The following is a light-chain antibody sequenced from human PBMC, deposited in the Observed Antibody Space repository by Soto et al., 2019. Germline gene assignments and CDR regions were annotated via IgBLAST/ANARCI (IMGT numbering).Light chain of an antibody. Sequence: QSVLTQPPSVSAAPGQKVTISCSGSSSNIGNNYVSWYQQLPGTAPKLLIYDNNKRPSGIPDRFSGSKSGTSATLGITGLKTGDEADYYCGTWDSSLSAGVFGGGTKLT. J-gene: IGLJ2*01. V-gene: IGLV1-51*01. CDR1: SSNIGNNY. CDR3: GTWDSSLSAGV. CDR2: DNN.